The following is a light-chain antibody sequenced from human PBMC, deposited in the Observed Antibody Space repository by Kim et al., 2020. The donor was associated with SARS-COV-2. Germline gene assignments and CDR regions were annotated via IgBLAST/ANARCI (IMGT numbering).Light chain of an antibody. CDR3: HVWDSDTVL. Sequence: VSPGQTSAITCSGDKLGDKFVFCYQKKAGQSPVLVIYQDTKRPSGIPERFSGSNSGTAATLTITGTQAMDEADYYCHVWDSDTVLFGGGTKLTVL. J-gene: IGLJ2*01. V-gene: IGLV3-1*01. CDR1: KLGDKF. CDR2: QDT.